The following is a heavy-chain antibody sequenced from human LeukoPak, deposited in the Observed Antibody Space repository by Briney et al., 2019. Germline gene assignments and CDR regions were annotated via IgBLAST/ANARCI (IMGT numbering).Heavy chain of an antibody. CDR3: ARLSGAPVRHPIYHFDY. Sequence: SETLSLTCTVSGGSISSYYWSWIRQPPGKGLEWIGNIYHSGSTYKNPSLKSRLTMSLDTSKNQFSLKLISVTAADTAMYYCARLSGAPVRHPIYHFDYWGQGTLVTVSS. V-gene: IGHV4-59*04. J-gene: IGHJ4*02. CDR1: GGSISSYY. D-gene: IGHD2-2*02. CDR2: IYHSGST.